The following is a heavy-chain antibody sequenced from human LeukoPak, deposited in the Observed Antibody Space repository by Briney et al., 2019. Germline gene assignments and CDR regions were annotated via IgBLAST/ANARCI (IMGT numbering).Heavy chain of an antibody. CDR2: INPNSGGT. V-gene: IGHV1-2*02. D-gene: IGHD3-9*01. CDR1: GYTFTGYY. Sequence: ASVKVSCKASGYTFTGYYMHWARQAPGQGLEWMGWINPNSGGTNYAQKFQGRVTMTRDTSISTAYMELSRLRSDDTAVYYCARVLRYFDWLNYFDYWGQGTLVTVSS. J-gene: IGHJ4*02. CDR3: ARVLRYFDWLNYFDY.